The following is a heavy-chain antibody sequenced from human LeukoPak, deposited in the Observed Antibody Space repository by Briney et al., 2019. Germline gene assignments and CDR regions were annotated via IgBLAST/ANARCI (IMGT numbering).Heavy chain of an antibody. CDR3: AREGYGDYVLSGWFDP. CDR2: IIPILGIA. CDR1: GGTFSSYA. V-gene: IGHV1-69*04. D-gene: IGHD4-17*01. Sequence: AASVKVSCKASGGTFSSYAISWVRQAPGQGLEWMGRIIPILGIASYAQKFQGRVTITADKSTSTAYMELSSLRSEDTAVYYCAREGYGDYVLSGWFDPWGQGTLVTVAS. J-gene: IGHJ5*02.